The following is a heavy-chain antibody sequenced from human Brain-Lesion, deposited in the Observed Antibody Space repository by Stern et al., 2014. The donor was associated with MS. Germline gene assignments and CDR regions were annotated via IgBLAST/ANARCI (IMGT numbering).Heavy chain of an antibody. Sequence: EVHLVESGGGLVQPGGSLRLSCAASGFSFSTYAMSWVRQTPGKGLQRVSVISGRGGPKYYADSGKGRFTISRDNSKNTLYLQMDSLRADDTAVYYCAKWPHHIAVAGTRYFQHWGQGTLVTVSS. CDR1: GFSFSTYA. CDR2: ISGRGGPK. J-gene: IGHJ1*01. D-gene: IGHD6-19*01. V-gene: IGHV3-23*04. CDR3: AKWPHHIAVAGTRYFQH.